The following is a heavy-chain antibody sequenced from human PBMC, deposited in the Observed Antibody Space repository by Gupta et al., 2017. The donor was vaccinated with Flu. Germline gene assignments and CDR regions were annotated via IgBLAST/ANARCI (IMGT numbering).Heavy chain of an antibody. CDR3: AARGWTFPFDY. Sequence: EVQLLESGGGLVQPGGSLRLSCAASGFTFTNYAMNWVRQAPGKGLECVSTISGSGGSTYYADSVKGRFTISRYNSKNTLYLQMNSLRAEDTAVYYCAARGWTFPFDYWGQGTLVTVSS. J-gene: IGHJ4*02. D-gene: IGHD2-15*01. CDR2: ISGSGGST. CDR1: GFTFTNYA. V-gene: IGHV3-23*01.